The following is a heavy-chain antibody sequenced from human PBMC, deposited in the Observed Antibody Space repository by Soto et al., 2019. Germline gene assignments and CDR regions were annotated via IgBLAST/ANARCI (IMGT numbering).Heavy chain of an antibody. CDR2: INHRGCN. D-gene: IGHD2-2*01. V-gene: IGHV4-34*01. J-gene: IGHJ4*02. Sequence: PPGKRLKWNVAINHRGCNNYNPSLKSRVTISVDTSKNQFSLKLSSVTAADTAVYYCARLIGGRSSQPATAYYFDYWGQGTLVTVSS. CDR3: ARLIGGRSSQPATAYYFDY.